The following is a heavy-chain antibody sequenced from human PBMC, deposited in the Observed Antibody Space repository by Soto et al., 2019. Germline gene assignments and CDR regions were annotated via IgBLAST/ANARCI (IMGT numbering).Heavy chain of an antibody. D-gene: IGHD6-13*01. CDR1: GFTFSSYA. Sequence: EVQLLESGGGLVQPGGSLRLSCAASGFTFSSYAMSWVRQAPGKGLEWVSAISGSGGSTYYADSVKGRFTISRDNSKSPLNLQMNSLRAEDTAVYYCAKVPYSSSWLYFDYWGQGTLVTVSS. J-gene: IGHJ4*02. CDR2: ISGSGGST. CDR3: AKVPYSSSWLYFDY. V-gene: IGHV3-23*01.